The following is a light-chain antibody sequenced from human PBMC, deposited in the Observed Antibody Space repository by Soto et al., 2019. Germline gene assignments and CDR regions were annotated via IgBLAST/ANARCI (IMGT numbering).Light chain of an antibody. V-gene: IGLV1-40*01. CDR1: SSNIGSTY. CDR2: DNI. CDR3: QSYDNSLTGSVV. J-gene: IGLJ2*01. Sequence: QSVLPQPPAVSAAPGQMVTISCSGTSSNIGSTYVSWYQHLPGTAPKLLISDNINRPSGVPDRFSGSKSGTSASLAIAGLQADDEADCYCQSYDNSLTGSVVFGGGTKLTVL.